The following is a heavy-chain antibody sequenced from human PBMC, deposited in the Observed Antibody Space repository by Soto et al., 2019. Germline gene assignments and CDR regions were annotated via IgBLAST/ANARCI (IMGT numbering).Heavy chain of an antibody. CDR1: GFTFGTYW. CDR3: ATDLNWEHY. D-gene: IGHD7-27*01. Sequence: EVQLVESGGGLVQPGGSLRLSCEASGFTFGTYWMTWVRQPPGKGLECVADIKPDGSERYYVDSVKGRFTISRDNAKNSLYLHMNSLRAEDTAVYYCATDLNWEHYWGQGTLATVSS. CDR2: IKPDGSER. J-gene: IGHJ4*02. V-gene: IGHV3-7*04.